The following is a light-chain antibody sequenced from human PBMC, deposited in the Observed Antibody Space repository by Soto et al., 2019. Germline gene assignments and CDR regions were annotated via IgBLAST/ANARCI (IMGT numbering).Light chain of an antibody. V-gene: IGKV3-15*01. CDR2: GAS. J-gene: IGKJ1*01. CDR1: QSVSSN. Sequence: EIVMTQSPATLSVSPGERATLSCRASQSVSSNLAWYQQTPGQAPRLLIYGASTRATGIPARFSGSVSGTEFTLTISSLQSEDFAVYYCQQYNNWPQTFGQGTKVDSK. CDR3: QQYNNWPQT.